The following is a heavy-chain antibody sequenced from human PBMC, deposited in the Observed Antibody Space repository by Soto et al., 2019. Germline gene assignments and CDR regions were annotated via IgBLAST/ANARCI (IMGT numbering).Heavy chain of an antibody. J-gene: IGHJ4*02. V-gene: IGHV4-39*01. D-gene: IGHD6-13*01. CDR2: IYYTGST. CDR3: ARQIGRGSWSLDH. Sequence: QLQLQESGPGLVKPAETLSLTCTVSGGSIRSSDYWWGWIRQPPGKGLEWIGSIYYTGSTYYNPSLKSRVIISVDTSKNQFSLRLSSVTAADTAVYYCARQIGRGSWSLDHWGQGTLVTVSS. CDR1: GGSIRSSDYW.